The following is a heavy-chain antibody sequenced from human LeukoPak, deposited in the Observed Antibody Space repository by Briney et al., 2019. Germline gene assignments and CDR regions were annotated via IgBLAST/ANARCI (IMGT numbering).Heavy chain of an antibody. J-gene: IGHJ5*02. D-gene: IGHD3-10*01. CDR2: INHSGST. Sequence: GSLRLSCAASGFTFSTYWMNWVRQAPGKGLEWIGEINHSGSTNYNPSLKSRVTISVDTSKNQFSLKLSSVTAADTAVYYCARGQGGSGSQHNWFDPWGQGTLVTVSS. CDR3: ARGQGGSGSQHNWFDP. CDR1: GFTFSTYW. V-gene: IGHV4-34*01.